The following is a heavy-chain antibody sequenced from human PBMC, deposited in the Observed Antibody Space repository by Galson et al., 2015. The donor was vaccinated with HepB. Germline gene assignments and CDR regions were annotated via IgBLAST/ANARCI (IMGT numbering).Heavy chain of an antibody. J-gene: IGHJ4*02. V-gene: IGHV3-30*18. Sequence: SLRLSCAASGFTFSSYGMHWVRQAPGKGLEWVAVISYDGSNKYYADSVKGRFTISRDNSKNTLYLQMNSLRAEDTAVYYCAKDFSEGAHQIDYWGQGTLVTVSS. CDR2: ISYDGSNK. CDR3: AKDFSEGAHQIDY. D-gene: IGHD1-26*01. CDR1: GFTFSSYG.